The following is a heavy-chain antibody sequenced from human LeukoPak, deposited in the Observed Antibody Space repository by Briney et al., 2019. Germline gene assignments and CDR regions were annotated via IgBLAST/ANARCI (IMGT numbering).Heavy chain of an antibody. J-gene: IGHJ4*02. CDR1: GYTFTSYG. D-gene: IGHD2-2*02. V-gene: IGHV1-18*01. CDR2: ISAYNGNT. CDR3: ARDRCSSTSCYSSGVDY. Sequence: ASVKVSCKASGYTFTSYGISWVRQAPGQGLEWMGWISAYNGNTNYAQKLQGRVTMTTDTSTSTAYMELMSLRSDDTAVYYCARDRCSSTSCYSSGVDYWGQGTLVTVSS.